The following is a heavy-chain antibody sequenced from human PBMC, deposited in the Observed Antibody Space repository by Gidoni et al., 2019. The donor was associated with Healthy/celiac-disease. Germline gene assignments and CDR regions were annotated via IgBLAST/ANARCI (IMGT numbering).Heavy chain of an antibody. J-gene: IGHJ4*02. CDR3: ARDGIGYSYGQN. CDR2: ISAYNGNT. V-gene: IGHV1-18*04. Sequence: QVQLVQSGAEVKKPGAAVKVSCKGSGSTFTSSGSRWVRQAPGQGLEWMGWISAYNGNTTYAQKLQVRFTMTTDTSTSTPYMELRSLRSDDTAVYYCARDGIGYSYGQNWGQGTLVTVSS. D-gene: IGHD5-18*01. CDR1: GSTFTSSG.